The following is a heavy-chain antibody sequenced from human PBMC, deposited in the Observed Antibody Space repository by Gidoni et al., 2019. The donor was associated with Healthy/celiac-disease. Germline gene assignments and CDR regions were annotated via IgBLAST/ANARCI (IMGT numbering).Heavy chain of an antibody. CDR2: IKPNSGGT. D-gene: IGHD6-6*01. CDR3: ARDHSSSTQVRYYYYYGMDV. CDR1: GYTFTGYY. V-gene: IGHV1-2*02. Sequence: QVQLVQSGAEVQKPGASVKVSCTASGYTFTGYYLHWVRQAPGQGLEWMGWIKPNSGGTNYAQKFQGRVTMTRDTSNSTAYMELSRLRSDDTAVYYCARDHSSSTQVRYYYYYGMDVWGQGTTVTVSS. J-gene: IGHJ6*02.